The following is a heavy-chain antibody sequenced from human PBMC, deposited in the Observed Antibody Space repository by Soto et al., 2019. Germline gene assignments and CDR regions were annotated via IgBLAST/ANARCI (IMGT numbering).Heavy chain of an antibody. CDR3: ARSPREFYYYYGMDV. V-gene: IGHV1-3*01. CDR1: GYTFTSYA. J-gene: IGHJ6*02. Sequence: ASVKVSCTASGYTFTSYAMHWVRQAPGQRLEWMGWINAGNGNTKYSQKFQGRVTITRDTSASTAYMELSSLRSEDTAVYYCARSPREFYYYYGMDVWGQGTTVTVSS. CDR2: INAGNGNT.